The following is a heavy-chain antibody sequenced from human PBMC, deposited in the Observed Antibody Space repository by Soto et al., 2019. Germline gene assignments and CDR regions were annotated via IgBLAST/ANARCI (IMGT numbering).Heavy chain of an antibody. CDR2: IYPDGTT. CDR3: ARGISRVLLFDS. J-gene: IGHJ4*02. D-gene: IGHD3-3*02. CDR1: GFTVGSYY. Sequence: HPGGSLRLSCAASGFTVGSYYVSWVRQAPGKGLAWVSVIYPDGTTYYADSMRGRFTISRDNSKHTLYLQMNSLRAEDTAVYYCARGISRVLLFDSWGQGTLVTVSS. V-gene: IGHV3-53*01.